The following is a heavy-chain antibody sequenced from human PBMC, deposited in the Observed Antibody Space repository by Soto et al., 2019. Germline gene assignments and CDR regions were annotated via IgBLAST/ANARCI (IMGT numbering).Heavy chain of an antibody. D-gene: IGHD6-13*01. CDR3: ARVVAAAGEGWFDP. CDR2: ISAYNGNT. J-gene: IGHJ5*02. V-gene: IGHV1-18*01. Sequence: ASVRVSCKXSGYTFTSYGISWVRQAPGQGLEWMGWISAYNGNTNYAQKLQGRVTMTTDTSTSTAYMELRSLRSDDTAVYYCARVVAAAGEGWFDPWGQGTLVTVSS. CDR1: GYTFTSYG.